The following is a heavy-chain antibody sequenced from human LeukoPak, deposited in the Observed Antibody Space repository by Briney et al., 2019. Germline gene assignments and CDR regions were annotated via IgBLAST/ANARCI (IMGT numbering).Heavy chain of an antibody. CDR3: ARARYYFDY. V-gene: IGHV3-7*01. CDR1: GFTFTTYW. J-gene: IGHJ4*02. Sequence: GGSLRLSCAASGFTFTTYWMSWVRQAPGKGLEWVANIKQDGTEKYYVDSVKGRFTISRDNAKNSLYLQMNSLRAEDTAVYYCARARYYFDYWGQGTLVTVSS. CDR2: IKQDGTEK.